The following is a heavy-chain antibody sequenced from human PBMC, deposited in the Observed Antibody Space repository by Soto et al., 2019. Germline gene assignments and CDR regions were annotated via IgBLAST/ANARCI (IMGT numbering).Heavy chain of an antibody. J-gene: IGHJ4*02. CDR2: ISSNSDTI. CDR3: AKDMKWGGITTIHYFDS. CDR1: GFTADDYA. V-gene: IGHV3-9*02. Sequence: EVQLVESGGGLVQPGRSLRLSCVASGFTADDYALHWVRQAPGKGLEWVSGISSNSDTIHYADSVKGRFTISRDNAKNSLFLQMNSLRPEDTAVYYCAKDMKWGGITTIHYFDSWGQGTLVTFSS. D-gene: IGHD3-22*01.